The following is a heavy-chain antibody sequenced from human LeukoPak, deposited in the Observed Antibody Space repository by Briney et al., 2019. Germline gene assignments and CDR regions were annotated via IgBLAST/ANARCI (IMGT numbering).Heavy chain of an antibody. D-gene: IGHD3-22*01. CDR3: ARGPYYYDSSGYYWLFDY. J-gene: IGHJ4*02. Sequence: SETLSLTCTVSGGSISSYYWSWIRQPPGKGLEWIGYIYYSGSTNYNPSLKSRVTISVDTSKNQFSLKLSSVTAADTAVYYCARGPYYYDSSGYYWLFDYWGQGTLVIVSS. V-gene: IGHV4-59*01. CDR2: IYYSGST. CDR1: GGSISSYY.